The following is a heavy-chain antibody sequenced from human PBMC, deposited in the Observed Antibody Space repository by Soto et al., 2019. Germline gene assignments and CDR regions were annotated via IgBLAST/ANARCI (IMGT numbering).Heavy chain of an antibody. D-gene: IGHD2-15*01. V-gene: IGHV3-23*01. CDR2: ISGSGGST. Sequence: EVQLLESGGGLVQPGGSLRLSCAASGFTFSSYAMSWVRQAPGKGLEWVSAISGSGGSTYYADSVKGRFTISRDNSKNTLYLHMNSLRAEDTAVYYCAKTVVAATWGFDAFDIWGQGTMVTVSS. CDR1: GFTFSSYA. J-gene: IGHJ3*02. CDR3: AKTVVAATWGFDAFDI.